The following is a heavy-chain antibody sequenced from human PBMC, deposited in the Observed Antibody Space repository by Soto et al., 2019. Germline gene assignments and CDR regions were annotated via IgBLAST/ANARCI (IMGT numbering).Heavy chain of an antibody. D-gene: IGHD6-19*01. V-gene: IGHV4-34*01. CDR1: GGSFSGYY. Sequence: SETLSLTCTVYGGSFSGYYWSWIRKPPGKGLEWIGEINHSGSTNYNPSLKSRVTISVDTSKNQFSLKLSSVTAADTAVYYCARAQWLVYYYYYGMDVWGQGTTVTVSS. CDR3: ARAQWLVYYYYYGMDV. J-gene: IGHJ6*02. CDR2: INHSGST.